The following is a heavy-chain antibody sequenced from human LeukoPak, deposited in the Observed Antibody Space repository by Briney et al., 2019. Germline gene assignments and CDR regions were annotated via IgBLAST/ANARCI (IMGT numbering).Heavy chain of an antibody. V-gene: IGHV3-43*01. D-gene: IGHD4-17*01. CDR1: GFTFDDYT. CDR2: ISWDGGST. J-gene: IGHJ4*02. CDR3: AKSKTAVTTGYLDY. Sequence: PGGSLRLSCAASGFTFDDYTMRWVRQAPGKGLEWVSLISWDGGSTYYADSVKGRFTISRDNSKNSLYLQMNSLRTEDTALYYCAKSKTAVTTGYLDYWGQGTLVTVSS.